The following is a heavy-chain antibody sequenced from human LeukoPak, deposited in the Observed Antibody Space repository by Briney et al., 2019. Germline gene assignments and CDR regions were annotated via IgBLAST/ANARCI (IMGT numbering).Heavy chain of an antibody. D-gene: IGHD3-9*01. CDR2: ISGSGGGI. CDR1: GFTFSNYA. J-gene: IGHJ5*02. CDR3: APLAGYFDWFPRGGWCDP. V-gene: IGHV3-23*01. Sequence: GGSLRLSCAASGFTFSNYAMTWVRQAPGRGLEWVSGISGSGGGIYYADSVKGRFTISRDNSKNTLYLQMNSLRAEDTAVYYCAPLAGYFDWFPRGGWCDPWGQGTLVTVSS.